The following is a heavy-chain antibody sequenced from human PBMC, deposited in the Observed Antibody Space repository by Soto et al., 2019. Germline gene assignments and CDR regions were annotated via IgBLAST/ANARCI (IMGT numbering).Heavy chain of an antibody. Sequence: KPSETLSLTCTASGGSISSYYWSWIRQPPGKGLEWIGYIYYSGSTNYNPSLKSRVTISVDTSKNQFSLKLSSVTAADTAVYYCAREGSSRNFMDVWGQGTTVTV. CDR3: AREGSSRNFMDV. CDR1: GGSISSYY. V-gene: IGHV4-59*01. D-gene: IGHD6-13*01. CDR2: IYYSGST. J-gene: IGHJ6*02.